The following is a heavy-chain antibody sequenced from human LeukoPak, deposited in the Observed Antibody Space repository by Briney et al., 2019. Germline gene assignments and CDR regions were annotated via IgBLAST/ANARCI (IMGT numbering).Heavy chain of an antibody. CDR1: GYSFTSYW. CDR3: ARPPGDSNYEYYFDY. V-gene: IGHV5-51*01. D-gene: IGHD4-11*01. J-gene: IGHJ4*02. Sequence: HGESLKISCKGSGYSFTSYWIGWVRQMPGKGLEWMGIIYPGDSETRYSPSFQGQVTISADKSISTAYLQWSSLKASDTAMYYCARPPGDSNYEYYFDYWGQGTLVTVSS. CDR2: IYPGDSET.